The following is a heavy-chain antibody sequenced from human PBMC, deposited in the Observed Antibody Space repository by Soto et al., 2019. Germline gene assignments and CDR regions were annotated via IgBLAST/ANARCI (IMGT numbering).Heavy chain of an antibody. CDR3: ARESFTVNPYFFDS. D-gene: IGHD3-16*02. CDR2: IYYTGDT. V-gene: IGHV4-30-4*01. CDR1: GGSISSDNYY. J-gene: IGHJ4*02. Sequence: PSETLSLTCPVSGGSISSDNYYWSWIRQPPGKGLEWIGYIYYTGDTYYNPSLKSRVTFSVDTSENQFSLKLTSVTAADTAVYYCARESFTVNPYFFDSWGQGTLVTVSS.